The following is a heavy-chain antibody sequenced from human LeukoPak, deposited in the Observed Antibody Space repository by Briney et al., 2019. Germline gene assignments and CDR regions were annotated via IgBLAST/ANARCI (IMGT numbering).Heavy chain of an antibody. CDR3: AKDKQYSNYNGGWFDP. V-gene: IGHV3-9*01. CDR1: GFTFDDYA. Sequence: GGSLRLSCAASGFTFDDYAMHWVRQAPGKGLEWVSGINWNSGSIGYADSVKGRFTISRDNAKKSLYLQMNSLRAEDTALYYCAKDKQYSNYNGGWFDPWGQGTLVTVSS. J-gene: IGHJ5*02. CDR2: INWNSGSI. D-gene: IGHD4-11*01.